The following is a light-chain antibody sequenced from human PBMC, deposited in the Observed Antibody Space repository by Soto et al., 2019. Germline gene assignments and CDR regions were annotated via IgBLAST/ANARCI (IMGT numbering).Light chain of an antibody. Sequence: QSVLTQPASVSGSPGQSITISCTGTSSDVGSYNLVSWYQQHPGKAPKLMIYEGSKRPSGVSNRFSGSKSGNTASLTISGLQAEDEADYCCCSYAGSSTFYVFGTGTKVTAL. CDR3: CSYAGSSTFYV. CDR1: SSDVGSYNL. CDR2: EGS. V-gene: IGLV2-23*01. J-gene: IGLJ1*01.